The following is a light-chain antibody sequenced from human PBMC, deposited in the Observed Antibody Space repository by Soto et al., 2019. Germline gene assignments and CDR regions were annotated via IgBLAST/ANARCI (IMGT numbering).Light chain of an antibody. V-gene: IGLV2-14*01. CDR3: ISYTTSSTYV. CDR1: SSDIGYYNY. CDR2: EVS. J-gene: IGLJ1*01. Sequence: HSALTQPASVSGSPGQSITISCTGTSSDIGYYNYVSLFQHHPGTAPKHMIYEVSNRPSGVSNRCSGSKSGNTASLTISGLRAEDEADYYCISYTTSSTYVFGTGTKVTVL.